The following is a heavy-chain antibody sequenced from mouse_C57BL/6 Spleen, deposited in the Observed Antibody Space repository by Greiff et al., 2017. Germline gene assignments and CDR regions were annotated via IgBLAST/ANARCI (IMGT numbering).Heavy chain of an antibody. CDR1: GYTFTDYY. D-gene: IGHD2-2*01. CDR2: IYPGSGNT. Sequence: QVQLQQSGAELVRPGASVKLSCKASGYTFTDYYINWVKQRPGQGLEWIARIYPGSGNTYYNEKFKGKATLTAEKSSSTAYMQLSSLTSEDSAVDFCARRGYDGGFDYWGQGTTLTVSS. CDR3: ARRGYDGGFDY. J-gene: IGHJ2*01. V-gene: IGHV1-76*01.